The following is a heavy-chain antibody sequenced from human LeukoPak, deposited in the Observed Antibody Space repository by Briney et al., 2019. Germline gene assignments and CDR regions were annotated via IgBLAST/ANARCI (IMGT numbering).Heavy chain of an antibody. CDR3: ARGGWYGFGAFDI. CDR2: ISSSSSYI. D-gene: IGHD6-19*01. J-gene: IGHJ3*02. CDR1: GFTFSSYS. Sequence: GGSLRLSCAASGFTFSSYSMNWVRQAPGKGLEWVSSISSSSSYIYYADSVKGRFTISRDDAKNSLYLQMNSLRAEDTAVYYCARGGWYGFGAFDIWGQGTMVTVSS. V-gene: IGHV3-21*01.